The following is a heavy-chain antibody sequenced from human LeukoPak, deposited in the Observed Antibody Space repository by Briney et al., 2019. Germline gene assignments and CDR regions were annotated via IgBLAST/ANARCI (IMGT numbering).Heavy chain of an antibody. J-gene: IGHJ4*02. CDR1: GFTVSSNY. CDR2: IYSGGST. CDR3: ASFFPVSPPLDY. V-gene: IGHV3-66*01. Sequence: PGGSLRLSCAASGFTVSSNYMSWVRQAPGKGLEWVSVIYSGGSTYYADSVKGRFTISRDNSKNTLYLQMNSLRAEDTAVYCCASFFPVSPPLDYWGQGTLVTVSS.